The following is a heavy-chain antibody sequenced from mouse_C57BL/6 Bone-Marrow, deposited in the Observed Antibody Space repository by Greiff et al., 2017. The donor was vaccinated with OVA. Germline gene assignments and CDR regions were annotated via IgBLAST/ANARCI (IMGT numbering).Heavy chain of an antibody. CDR3: TRAYYYGRKLDPWFAY. D-gene: IGHD1-1*01. CDR2: ISSGGDYI. J-gene: IGHJ3*01. V-gene: IGHV5-9-1*02. Sequence: EVKLMESGEGLVKPGGSLKLSCAASGFTFSSYAMSWVRQTPEKRLEWVAYISSGGDYIYYADTVKGRFHISRDNARNTLYLQMSSLKSEDTAMYYCTRAYYYGRKLDPWFAYWGQGTLVTVSA. CDR1: GFTFSSYA.